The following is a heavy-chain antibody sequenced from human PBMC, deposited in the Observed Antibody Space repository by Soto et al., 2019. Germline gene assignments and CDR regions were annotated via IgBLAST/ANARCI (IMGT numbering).Heavy chain of an antibody. Sequence: PSETLSLTCTVSGGSVGSGSYYWSWIRQPPGKGLEWIGYIYYSGSTNYNPSLKSRVTISVDTSKNQFSLKLSSVTAADTAVYYCARDGYSSWSFDYWGQGTLVTVSS. CDR1: GGSVGSGSYY. CDR2: IYYSGST. V-gene: IGHV4-61*01. CDR3: ARDGYSSWSFDY. J-gene: IGHJ4*02. D-gene: IGHD6-6*01.